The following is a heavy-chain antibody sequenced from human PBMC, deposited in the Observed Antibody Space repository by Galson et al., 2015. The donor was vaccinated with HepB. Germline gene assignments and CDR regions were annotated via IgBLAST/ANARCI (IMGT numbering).Heavy chain of an antibody. CDR2: IDTDGGTT. Sequence: SLRLSCAASGFTFSSYWMHWVRQAPGKGLVWVSRIDTDGGTTSYADSVKGRFIISRDNAKNTLHLQMNSLRVEDTAVYFCARGTGFATYWGQGALVTVSS. CDR1: GFTFSSYW. D-gene: IGHD6-19*01. V-gene: IGHV3-74*01. CDR3: ARGTGFATY. J-gene: IGHJ4*02.